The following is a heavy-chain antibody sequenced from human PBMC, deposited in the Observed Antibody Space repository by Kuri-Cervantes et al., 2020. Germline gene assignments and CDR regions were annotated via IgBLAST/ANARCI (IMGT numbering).Heavy chain of an antibody. D-gene: IGHD3-16*01. CDR3: ARGGGHNMMGKAFDI. Sequence: GESLKISCKGSGYSFTSYWIGWVRQMPGKGLEWMGIIYPGDSDTRYSPSFQGQVTISADKSISTAYLQWNSLKASDTAIYYCARGGGHNMMGKAFDIWGQGTVVTVSS. CDR1: GYSFTSYW. J-gene: IGHJ3*02. V-gene: IGHV5-51*01. CDR2: IYPGDSDT.